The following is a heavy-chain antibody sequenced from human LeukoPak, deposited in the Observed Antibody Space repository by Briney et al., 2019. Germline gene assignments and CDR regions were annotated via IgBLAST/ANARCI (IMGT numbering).Heavy chain of an antibody. D-gene: IGHD1-26*01. CDR3: AKSGGYGLIDY. Sequence: PSETLSLTCTVSGGSITNGGYYWSWIRQPAGKGLEWIGRIYTTGSTNYNPSLKSRVTISLDTSKNQFSLKLSSVTAADTAMYYCAKSGGYGLIDYWGQGTRVTVSS. V-gene: IGHV4-61*02. J-gene: IGHJ4*02. CDR2: IYTTGST. CDR1: GGSITNGGYY.